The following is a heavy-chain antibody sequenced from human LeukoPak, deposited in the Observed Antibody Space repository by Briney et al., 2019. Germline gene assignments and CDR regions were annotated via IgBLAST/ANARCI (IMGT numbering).Heavy chain of an antibody. CDR3: ARDEGKLPFDY. CDR1: GYSFTSYY. Sequence: GESLKISCKGSGYSFTSYYMSWIRQAPGKGLEWVSYISSSGSTIYYADSVKGRFTISRDNAKNSLYLQMNSLRAEDTAVYYCARDEGKLPFDYWGQGTLVTVSS. V-gene: IGHV3-11*01. D-gene: IGHD1-1*01. CDR2: ISSSGSTI. J-gene: IGHJ4*02.